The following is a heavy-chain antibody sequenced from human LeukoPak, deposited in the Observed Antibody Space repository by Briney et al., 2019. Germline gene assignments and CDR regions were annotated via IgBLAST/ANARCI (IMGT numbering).Heavy chain of an antibody. CDR1: GGSISSYY. Sequence: SETLSLTCTVSGGSISSYYWSWIRQPPGKGLEWIGYIYYSGSTNYNPSLKSRVTISVDTSKNQFSLKLSSVTAADTAVYYCARALDNWNDYWGQGTLVTVSS. CDR3: ARALDNWNDY. D-gene: IGHD1-1*01. CDR2: IYYSGST. V-gene: IGHV4-59*01. J-gene: IGHJ4*02.